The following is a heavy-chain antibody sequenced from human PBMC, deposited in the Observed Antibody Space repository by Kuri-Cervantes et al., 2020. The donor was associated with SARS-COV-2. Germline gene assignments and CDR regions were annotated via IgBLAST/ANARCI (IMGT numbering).Heavy chain of an antibody. V-gene: IGHV3-21*01. D-gene: IGHD6-13*01. CDR3: ARDQGSSWSANAIDV. J-gene: IGHJ3*01. CDR2: IGSSRGSK. Sequence: GESLKISCAASGFAFSNFTLNWVRQAPGKGLEWVSSIGSSRGSKYFADSVKGRLTISRDNAKNSVYLQMSSLRADDTAVYYCARDQGSSWSANAIDVWGQGTKVTVSS. CDR1: GFAFSNFT.